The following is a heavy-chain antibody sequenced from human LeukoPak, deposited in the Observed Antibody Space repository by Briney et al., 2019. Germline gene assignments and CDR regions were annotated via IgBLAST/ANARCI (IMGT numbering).Heavy chain of an antibody. CDR2: IWYDGSNK. D-gene: IGHD4-11*01. J-gene: IGHJ5*02. CDR3: ARERAVTTTYNRFDP. Sequence: GGSLRLSCAASGFTFSSYGMHWVRQAPGKGLEWVAVIWYDGSNKYYADSVKGRFTISRDNSKNTLYLQMNSLRAEDTAVYYCARERAVTTTYNRFDPWGQGTLVTVSS. V-gene: IGHV3-33*01. CDR1: GFTFSSYG.